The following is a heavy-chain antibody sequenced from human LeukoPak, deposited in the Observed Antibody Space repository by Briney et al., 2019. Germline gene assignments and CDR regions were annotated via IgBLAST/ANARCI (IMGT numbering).Heavy chain of an antibody. J-gene: IGHJ4*02. CDR1: GGSISSHY. V-gene: IGHV4-59*11. CDR2: IYYSGST. Sequence: SETLSLTCTVSGGSISSHYWSWIRQPPGKGLEGIGYIYYSGSTNYNPSLKSRVTISVDTSKNQFSLKLSSVTAADTAVYYCARAGPRNAYYFDYWGQGTLVTVSS. CDR3: ARAGPRNAYYFDY.